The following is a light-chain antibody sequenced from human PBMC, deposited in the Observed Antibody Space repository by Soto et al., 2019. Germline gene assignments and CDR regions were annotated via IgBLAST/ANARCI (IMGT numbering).Light chain of an antibody. V-gene: IGKV3-11*01. J-gene: IGKJ5*01. CDR3: QQRGNCTLIT. CDR1: QSVNSY. CDR2: DAS. Sequence: EIVLTPSPGTLSLSPGERATLSCRASQSVNSYLAWYQQKPGQAPRLLIYDASNRATGIPARFSGSGSGTDFTLTISSLQPQDFSFYFCQQRGNCTLITFGQGTRLEIK.